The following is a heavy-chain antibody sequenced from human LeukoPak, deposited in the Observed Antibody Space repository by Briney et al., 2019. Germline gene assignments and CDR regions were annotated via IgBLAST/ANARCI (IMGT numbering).Heavy chain of an antibody. CDR3: ARAVVGATGGAFDI. CDR2: IYYSGST. Sequence: SETLSLTCTVSGVSMSNYYWSWIRQPPGKGLEWIGYIYYSGSTNYNPSLKSRVTISVDTSKNQSSLKLSSVTAADTAVYYCARAVVGATGGAFDIWGQGTMVTVSS. D-gene: IGHD1-26*01. J-gene: IGHJ3*02. V-gene: IGHV4-59*01. CDR1: GVSMSNYY.